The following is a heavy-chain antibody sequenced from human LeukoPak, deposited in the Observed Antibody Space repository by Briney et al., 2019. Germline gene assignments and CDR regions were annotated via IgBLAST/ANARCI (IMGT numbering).Heavy chain of an antibody. CDR1: GFTFSNYA. CDR3: ARDHSTVTTPPSDYYYYGMDV. D-gene: IGHD4-17*01. CDR2: ISYDGSNK. J-gene: IGHJ6*02. V-gene: IGHV3-30-3*01. Sequence: GGSPRLSCAASGFTFSNYALHWVRQAPGKGLEWVAVISYDGSNKYYADSVKGRFTITRDSSKNTLYLQMNSLRAEDSAVYYCARDHSTVTTPPSDYYYYGMDVWGQGTTVTVSS.